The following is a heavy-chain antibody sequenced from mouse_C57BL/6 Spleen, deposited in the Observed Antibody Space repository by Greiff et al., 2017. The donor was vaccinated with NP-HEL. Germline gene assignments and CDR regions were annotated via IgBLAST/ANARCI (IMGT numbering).Heavy chain of an antibody. Sequence: QVQLQQPGAELVKPGASVKLSCKASGYTFTSYWMHWVKQRPGRGLEWIGRIDPNSGGTKYNEKFKSKATLTVDKPSSTAYMQLSSLTSEDSAVYYCARWALITTVVNYAMDYWGQGTSVTVSS. J-gene: IGHJ4*01. CDR2: IDPNSGGT. D-gene: IGHD1-1*01. V-gene: IGHV1-72*01. CDR1: GYTFTSYW. CDR3: ARWALITTVVNYAMDY.